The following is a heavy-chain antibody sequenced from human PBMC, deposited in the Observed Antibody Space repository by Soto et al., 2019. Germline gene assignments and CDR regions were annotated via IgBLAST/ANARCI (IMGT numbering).Heavy chain of an antibody. CDR2: IIPIFGTA. CDR1: GGTFSSYA. CDR3: AKGYCISTSCYHYYYYGMDV. V-gene: IGHV1-69*12. J-gene: IGHJ6*02. D-gene: IGHD2-2*01. Sequence: QVQLVQSGAEVKKPGSSVKVSCKASGGTFSSYAISWVRQAPGQGLEWMGGIIPIFGTANYAQKFQGRVTITADESTSTAYMELSSLRSEDTAVYYCAKGYCISTSCYHYYYYGMDVWGQGTTVTVSS.